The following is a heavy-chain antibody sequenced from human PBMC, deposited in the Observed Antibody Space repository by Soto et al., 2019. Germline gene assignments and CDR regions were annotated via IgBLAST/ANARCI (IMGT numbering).Heavy chain of an antibody. D-gene: IGHD5-18*01. J-gene: IGHJ4*02. CDR3: ARASNKRGNSYGPDY. Sequence: PSETLSLTCTAAAGSSGFYYWSCTRKPPGKGLEWIGYIYYTGSTNYNPSLKSRVTTSVDTSKNQFSLKLSSVTAADTGVYYCARASNKRGNSYGPDYWGQVTLVTVS. V-gene: IGHV4-59*12. CDR2: IYYTGST. CDR1: AGSSGFYY.